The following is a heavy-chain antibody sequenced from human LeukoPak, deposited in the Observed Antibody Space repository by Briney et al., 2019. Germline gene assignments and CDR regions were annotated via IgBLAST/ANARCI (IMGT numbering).Heavy chain of an antibody. CDR2: INHSGST. J-gene: IGHJ4*02. Sequence: SETLSLTCAVYGGSFSGYYWSWIRQPPGKGLEWIGEINHSGSTNYNPSLKSRVTISVDTSKNQFSLNLSSVTAADTDVYHCARVHSSGFVDYCGQGTLVTVSS. CDR1: GGSFSGYY. V-gene: IGHV4-34*01. CDR3: ARVHSSGFVDY. D-gene: IGHD3-22*01.